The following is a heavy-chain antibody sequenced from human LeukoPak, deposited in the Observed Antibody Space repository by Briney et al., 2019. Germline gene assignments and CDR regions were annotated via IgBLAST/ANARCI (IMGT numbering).Heavy chain of an antibody. CDR2: ISYDGSNK. Sequence: PGGSLRLSCAAPGFTFSSYGMHWVRQAPGKGLEWVAVISYDGSNKYYADSVKGRFTVSRDNSKNTLYLQMNSLRAEDTAVYYCAKDYYCSSTSCSGYFDYWGQGTLVTVSS. D-gene: IGHD2-2*01. CDR1: GFTFSSYG. CDR3: AKDYYCSSTSCSGYFDY. V-gene: IGHV3-30*18. J-gene: IGHJ4*02.